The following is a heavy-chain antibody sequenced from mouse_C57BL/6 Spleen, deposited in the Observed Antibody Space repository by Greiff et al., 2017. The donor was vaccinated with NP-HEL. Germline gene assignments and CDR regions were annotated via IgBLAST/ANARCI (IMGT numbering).Heavy chain of an antibody. J-gene: IGHJ2*01. Sequence: QVQLKQPGAELVKPGASVKLSCKASGYTFTSYWMHWVKQRPGRGLEWIGRIDPNSGGTNYNEKFKSKATLTVDTSSSTAYMQLSSLTSEDSAVYYCAREKITTVYYFDDWGQGTTLTVSS. CDR1: GYTFTSYW. CDR3: AREKITTVYYFDD. V-gene: IGHV1-62-3*01. CDR2: IDPNSGGT. D-gene: IGHD1-1*01.